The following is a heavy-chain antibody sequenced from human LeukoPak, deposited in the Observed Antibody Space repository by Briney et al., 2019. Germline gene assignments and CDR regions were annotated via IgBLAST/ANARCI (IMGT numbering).Heavy chain of an antibody. D-gene: IGHD3-22*01. V-gene: IGHV1-2*02. CDR1: GYTFTGYY. Sequence: GASVKVSCKASGYTFTGYYMHWVRQAPGQGLEWMGWINPNSGGTNYAQKFQGRVTMTRDTSISTAYMELSRLTSDDTAVYYCARDNYSTMNAFDIWGQGTMVTISS. CDR2: INPNSGGT. CDR3: ARDNYSTMNAFDI. J-gene: IGHJ3*02.